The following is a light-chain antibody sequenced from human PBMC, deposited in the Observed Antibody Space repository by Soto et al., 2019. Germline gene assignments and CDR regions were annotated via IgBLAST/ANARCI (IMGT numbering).Light chain of an antibody. V-gene: IGLV2-14*01. Sequence: QSALTQPASVSGSPGQSITISCTGTSSDVGGYNYVSWYQQHPGNAPKLMIYEVSNRPSGVSNRFSGSKSGNTASLTISGLQAEDEADYYCSSYTSSSKVFGTGTKLTVL. CDR1: SSDVGGYNY. CDR3: SSYTSSSKV. CDR2: EVS. J-gene: IGLJ1*01.